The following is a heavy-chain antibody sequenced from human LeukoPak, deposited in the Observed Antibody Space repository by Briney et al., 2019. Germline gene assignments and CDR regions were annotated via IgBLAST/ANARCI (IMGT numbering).Heavy chain of an antibody. CDR1: GFTFSSYA. D-gene: IGHD2-2*01. J-gene: IGHJ2*01. CDR3: ARDLCTSPSYPHRNWYFDL. CDR2: IIPIIGIA. Sequence: SLKVSREASGFTFSSYAISWVRQAPGQGLEWVARIIPIIGIANYAQTLKGRVTISTDKSTSTAYMELSSLRAEDTAVYYCARDLCTSPSYPHRNWYFDLWGRGTLVTVSS. V-gene: IGHV1-69*04.